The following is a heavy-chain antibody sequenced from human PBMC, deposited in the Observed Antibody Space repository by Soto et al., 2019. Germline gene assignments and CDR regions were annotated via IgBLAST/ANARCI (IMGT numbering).Heavy chain of an antibody. CDR1: GFTFDDYA. V-gene: IGHV3-9*01. J-gene: IGHJ4*02. CDR3: AKGYCSSTSCYFDY. Sequence: GGSLRLSCAASGFTFDDYAMHWVRQAPGKGLEWVSGISWNSGSIGYADSVKGRFTISRDNAKNSLYLQMNSLRAEDTALYYCAKGYCSSTSCYFDYWGQGTLVTVSS. CDR2: ISWNSGSI. D-gene: IGHD2-2*01.